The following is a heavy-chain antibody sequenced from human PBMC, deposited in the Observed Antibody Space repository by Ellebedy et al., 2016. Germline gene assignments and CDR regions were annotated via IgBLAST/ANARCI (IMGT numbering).Heavy chain of an antibody. D-gene: IGHD2-8*01. V-gene: IGHV3-33*01. CDR2: IWYDGSNK. Sequence: GESLKISXAASGFTFSSYGMHWVRQAPGKGLVWVAVIWYDGSNKYYADSVKGRFTISRDSSKNTLYLQMNSLRAEDTAMYYCARDGNGGGAWGQGTLVTVSS. CDR1: GFTFSSYG. CDR3: ARDGNGGGA. J-gene: IGHJ5*02.